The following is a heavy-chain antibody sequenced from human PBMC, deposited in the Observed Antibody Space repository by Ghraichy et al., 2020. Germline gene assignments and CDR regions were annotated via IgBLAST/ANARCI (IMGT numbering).Heavy chain of an antibody. V-gene: IGHV3-7*01. Sequence: ESLNISCAASGFTLSNYFMTWVRQAPGKGLEWVANINQDGSQQNYLDSVKGRFSISRDNARNSLGLQMNSLRADDTATYYCARHGGAPSVWGQGTLVTVSS. CDR3: ARHGGAPSV. J-gene: IGHJ4*02. CDR2: INQDGSQQ. D-gene: IGHD3-16*01. CDR1: GFTLSNYF.